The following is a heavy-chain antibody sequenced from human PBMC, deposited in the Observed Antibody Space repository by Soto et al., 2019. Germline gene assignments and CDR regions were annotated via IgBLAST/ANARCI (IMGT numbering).Heavy chain of an antibody. CDR3: AKDSTMTTVTNYFDY. J-gene: IGHJ4*02. CDR1: GFSFSSYA. Sequence: GGSLRLSCAASGFSFSSYAMSWVRQAPGKGLEWVSAISGSGGSTYYADSVKGRFTISRDNSKNTLYLQMNSLRAEDTAVYYCAKDSTMTTVTNYFDYWGQGTLVTVSS. CDR2: ISGSGGST. D-gene: IGHD4-17*01. V-gene: IGHV3-23*01.